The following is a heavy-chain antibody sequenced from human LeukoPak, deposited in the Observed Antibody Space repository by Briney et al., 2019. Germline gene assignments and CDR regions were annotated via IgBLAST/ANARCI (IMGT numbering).Heavy chain of an antibody. CDR3: AKDHGVAVTGMYY. V-gene: IGHV3-23*01. CDR2: ISGTGGNT. J-gene: IGHJ4*02. Sequence: GGSLRLSCAASGFAFTSFTMNRVRQTPGKGLEWVSSISGTGGNTYYADSVKGRFTISRDNSRNTLYLQMNSLRAEDTAVYYCAKDHGVAVTGMYYWGQGTLVTVSS. CDR1: GFAFTSFT. D-gene: IGHD6-19*01.